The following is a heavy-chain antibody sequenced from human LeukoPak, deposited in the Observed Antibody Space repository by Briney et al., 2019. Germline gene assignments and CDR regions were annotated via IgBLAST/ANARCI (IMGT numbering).Heavy chain of an antibody. J-gene: IGHJ3*02. D-gene: IGHD2-15*01. CDR3: ARERHPPGGDIVEGDAFDI. V-gene: IGHV1-2*02. CDR1: GYTFTGYY. Sequence: ASVKVSCKASGYTFTGYYMHWVRQAPGQGLEWMGWINPNSGGTNYAQKFQGRVTMTRDTSISTAYMELSRLRSDDTAVYYCARERHPPGGDIVEGDAFDIWGQGTMVTVSS. CDR2: INPNSGGT.